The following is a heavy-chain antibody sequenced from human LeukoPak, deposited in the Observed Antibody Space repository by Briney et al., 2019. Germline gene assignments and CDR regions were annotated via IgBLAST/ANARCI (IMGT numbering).Heavy chain of an antibody. CDR3: AREADISAAATGAFDI. CDR1: GFTLSSYW. J-gene: IGHJ3*02. V-gene: IGHV3-74*01. Sequence: GGSLRLSCAASGFTLSSYWMNWVRQVPGKGLVWVSHINGDGSRANYADSVKGRFTISRDNAKNTLYLQMNGLRADDMAVYYCAREADISAAATGAFDIWGQGTMVTVSS. CDR2: INGDGSRA. D-gene: IGHD6-13*01.